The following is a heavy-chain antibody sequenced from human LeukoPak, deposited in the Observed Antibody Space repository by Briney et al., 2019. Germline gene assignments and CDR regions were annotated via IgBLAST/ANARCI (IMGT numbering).Heavy chain of an antibody. Sequence: GASVTVSCKASGYTFSNYGLSWVRQAPGQGLEWMGRISAYNGNTNYVQKFQGRVTMTTDTSTNTAYMELRSLRSDDTAVYYCARSATHRPAWTARSVWLPLDYWGQGTLVTVSS. CDR2: ISAYNGNT. CDR3: ARSATHRPAWTARSVWLPLDY. D-gene: IGHD5-18*01. V-gene: IGHV1-18*01. J-gene: IGHJ4*02. CDR1: GYTFSNYG.